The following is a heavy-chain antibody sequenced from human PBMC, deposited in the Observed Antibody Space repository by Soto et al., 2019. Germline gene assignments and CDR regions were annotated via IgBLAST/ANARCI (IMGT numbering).Heavy chain of an antibody. J-gene: IGHJ1*01. CDR3: AXDTMXGXXXXXX. D-gene: IGHD2-2*01. V-gene: IGHV1-18*01. CDR1: GYTFTNYG. CDR2: INANNGNT. Sequence: QVQLVQSGAEVKKPGASVKVSCRASGYTFTNYGISWVRQAPGQGLEWMGWINANNGNTNYAQTLQGRVTMTTETXXXXXXXXXXXXXXXXXXXXXXAXDTMXGXXXXXXWGQXTLV.